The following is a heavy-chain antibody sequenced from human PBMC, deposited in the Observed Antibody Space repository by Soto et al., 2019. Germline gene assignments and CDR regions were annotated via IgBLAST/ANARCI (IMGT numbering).Heavy chain of an antibody. D-gene: IGHD6-13*01. J-gene: IGHJ2*01. Sequence: QVQLVQSGAEVKKPGSSVKVSCKASGGTFSSYTISWVRQAPGQGLEWMGRIIPILGIANYAQKFQGRVTITADKSTSTAYMELSSLRSEDTAVYYCARDAQYSSSWAPDWYFDLWGRGTLVTVSS. CDR2: IIPILGIA. CDR1: GGTFSSYT. CDR3: ARDAQYSSSWAPDWYFDL. V-gene: IGHV1-69*08.